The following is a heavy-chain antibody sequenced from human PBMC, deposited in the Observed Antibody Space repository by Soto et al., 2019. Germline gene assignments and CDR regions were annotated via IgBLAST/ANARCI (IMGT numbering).Heavy chain of an antibody. CDR1: GGTFSSYA. Sequence: EASVKVSCKASGGTFSSYAISWVRQAPGQGLEWMGGIIPIFGTANYAQKFQGRVTITADESTSTAYMELSSLRSEDTAAYYCASILAATDYYYGMDVWGQGTTVTVSS. CDR3: ASILAATDYYYGMDV. D-gene: IGHD2-15*01. V-gene: IGHV1-69*13. J-gene: IGHJ6*02. CDR2: IIPIFGTA.